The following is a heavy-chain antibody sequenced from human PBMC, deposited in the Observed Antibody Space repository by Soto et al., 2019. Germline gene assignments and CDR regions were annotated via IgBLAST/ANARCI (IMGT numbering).Heavy chain of an antibody. J-gene: IGHJ5*02. Sequence: PGGSLRLSCAASGFTFSKNAMSWVRQAPGKGLEWVSAISGSSGSTYYADSVKGRFTISRDNSKNTLYLQMDSLRAEDTAVYYCARDLLGYSYGPSWGQGTLVTVSS. CDR3: ARDLLGYSYGPS. CDR2: ISGSSGST. CDR1: GFTFSKNA. D-gene: IGHD5-18*01. V-gene: IGHV3-23*01.